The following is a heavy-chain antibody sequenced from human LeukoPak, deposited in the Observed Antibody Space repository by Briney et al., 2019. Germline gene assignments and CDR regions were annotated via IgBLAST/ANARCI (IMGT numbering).Heavy chain of an antibody. D-gene: IGHD1-26*01. V-gene: IGHV1-18*01. Sequence: ASVRVSGKASDYTYSKYGINWVRQAPGQGLEWMGGISTYNGYTIYARKLQGRVTMTTDTSTSTAYMEVWSLRSDDTAVYYCAREAPMSGGASDYWGQGTLVTVSS. J-gene: IGHJ4*02. CDR3: AREAPMSGGASDY. CDR1: DYTYSKYG. CDR2: ISTYNGYT.